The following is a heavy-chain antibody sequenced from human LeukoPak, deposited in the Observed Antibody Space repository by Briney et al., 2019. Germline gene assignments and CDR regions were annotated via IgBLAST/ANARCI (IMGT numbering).Heavy chain of an antibody. CDR1: GYTFTSYD. Sequence: ASGKVSCKASGYTFTSYDINWVRQATGQGLEWMGWMNPNSGNTGYAQKFQGRVTITRNTSISTAYMELSSLRSEDTAVYYCATATLYYGGFDYWGQGTLVTVSS. CDR2: MNPNSGNT. D-gene: IGHD4-23*01. J-gene: IGHJ4*02. V-gene: IGHV1-8*03. CDR3: ATATLYYGGFDY.